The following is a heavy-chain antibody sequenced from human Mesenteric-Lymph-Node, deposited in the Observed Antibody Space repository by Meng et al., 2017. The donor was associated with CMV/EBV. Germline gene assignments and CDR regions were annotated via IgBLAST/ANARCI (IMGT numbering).Heavy chain of an antibody. J-gene: IGHJ4*02. D-gene: IGHD1-26*01. V-gene: IGHV1-18*04. Sequence: ASVKVSCKTSGYTCTNYGITWVRQAPGQGLEWMGWINTYSGSTNFAPRFQGRVTLTTDTSTTTAYMDLTSLRSGDTALYFCARMPSGSFLPHFAFWGQGTLFTVSS. CDR3: ARMPSGSFLPHFAF. CDR1: GYTCTNYG. CDR2: INTYSGST.